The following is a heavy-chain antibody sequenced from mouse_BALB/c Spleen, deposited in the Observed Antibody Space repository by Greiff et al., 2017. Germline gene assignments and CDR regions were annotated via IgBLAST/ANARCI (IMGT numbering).Heavy chain of an antibody. V-gene: IGHV5-4*02. Sequence: EVKLVESGGGLVKPGGSLKLSCAASGFTFSDYYMYWVRQTPEKRLEWVATISDGGSYTYYPDSVKGLFTISRDNAKNNLYLQMSSLKSEDTAMYYCARGGYYVLAYWGQGTLVTVSA. D-gene: IGHD2-3*01. CDR3: ARGGYYVLAY. J-gene: IGHJ3*01. CDR2: ISDGGSYT. CDR1: GFTFSDYY.